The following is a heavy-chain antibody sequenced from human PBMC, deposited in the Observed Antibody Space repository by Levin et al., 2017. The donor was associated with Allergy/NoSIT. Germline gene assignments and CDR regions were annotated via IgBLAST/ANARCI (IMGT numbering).Heavy chain of an antibody. D-gene: IGHD2-15*01. Sequence: LTGGSLRLSCAASGFTFSSYGMHWVRQAPGKGLEWVAVISYDGSNKYYADSVKGRFTISRDNSKNTLYLQMNSLRAEDTAVYYCAKDWGFGGCSGGSCYSLDWGQGTLVTVSS. V-gene: IGHV3-30*18. CDR1: GFTFSSYG. CDR3: AKDWGFGGCSGGSCYSLD. CDR2: ISYDGSNK. J-gene: IGHJ4*02.